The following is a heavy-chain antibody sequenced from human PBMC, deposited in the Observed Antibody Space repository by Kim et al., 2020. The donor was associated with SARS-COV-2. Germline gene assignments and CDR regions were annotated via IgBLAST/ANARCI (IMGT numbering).Heavy chain of an antibody. CDR1: GFTFSTYW. CDR2: IKSDGSTK. D-gene: IGHD3-3*01. CDR3: ARDLDWMLYDY. V-gene: IGHV3-74*01. Sequence: GGSLRLSCAASGFTFSTYWMHWVRQAPGKGLVWVSRIKSDGSTKIYADSVKGRFTISRDNAKNTLYLQMNSLRAEDTAVYYCARDLDWMLYDYCGQGTLV. J-gene: IGHJ4*02.